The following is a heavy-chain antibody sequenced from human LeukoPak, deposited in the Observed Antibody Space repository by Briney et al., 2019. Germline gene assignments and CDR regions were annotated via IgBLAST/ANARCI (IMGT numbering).Heavy chain of an antibody. D-gene: IGHD2-21*02. CDR1: GDSISSNHYY. CDR3: ARQTLLPYFDY. Sequence: PSETLSLTCSVSGDSISSNHYYWGWLRQPPGKGLEWIGSIYYSGNTYYNPSLKSRVTISVDTSKNQFSLKLTSVTAADTAVYYCARQTLLPYFDYWGQGALVTVSS. CDR2: IYYSGNT. J-gene: IGHJ4*02. V-gene: IGHV4-39*01.